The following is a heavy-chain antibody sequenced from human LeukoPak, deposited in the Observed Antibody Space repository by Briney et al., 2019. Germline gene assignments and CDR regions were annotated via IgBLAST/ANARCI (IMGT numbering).Heavy chain of an antibody. CDR1: GFTFSSYE. CDR3: ARGSSGYYYEVAWFDP. D-gene: IGHD3-22*01. V-gene: IGHV3-48*03. J-gene: IGHJ5*02. CDR2: ISSSGSTI. Sequence: GGTLRLSCAASGFTFSSYEMNWVRQAPGKGLEWVSYISSSGSTIYYADSVKGRFTISRDNAKNSLYLQMNSLRAEDTAVYYCARGSSGYYYEVAWFDPWGQGTLVTVSS.